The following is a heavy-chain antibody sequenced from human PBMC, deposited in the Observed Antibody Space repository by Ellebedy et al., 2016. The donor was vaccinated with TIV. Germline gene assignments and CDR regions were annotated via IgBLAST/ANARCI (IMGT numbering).Heavy chain of an antibody. D-gene: IGHD4-11*01. CDR3: ARALRHTVTETYYFDY. J-gene: IGHJ4*02. CDR2: IYHSGST. V-gene: IGHV4-59*01. Sequence: MPSETLSLTCTVSGGSISSYYWSWIRQPPGKELEWIGHIYHSGSTKNNPSLKSRVTISTDTSKNQFSLKLNSVTAADTAVYYCARALRHTVTETYYFDYWGQGTLVTVSS. CDR1: GGSISSYY.